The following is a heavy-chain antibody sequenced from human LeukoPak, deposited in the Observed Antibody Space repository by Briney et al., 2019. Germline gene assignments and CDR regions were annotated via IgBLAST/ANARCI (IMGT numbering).Heavy chain of an antibody. Sequence: GSLRLSCAASGFTVSSNYMSWVRQAPGKGLEWVSIIYSGGSTYYADSVKGGFTISRDNSKNTLYLQVNSLRDEDTAGYDCVSPRAAAGPPDYYYYFGMDGWGQGATVTVSS. CDR2: IYSGGST. V-gene: IGHV3-66*01. J-gene: IGHJ6*01. D-gene: IGHD6-13*01. CDR1: GFTVSSNY. CDR3: VSPRAAAGPPDYYYYFGMDG.